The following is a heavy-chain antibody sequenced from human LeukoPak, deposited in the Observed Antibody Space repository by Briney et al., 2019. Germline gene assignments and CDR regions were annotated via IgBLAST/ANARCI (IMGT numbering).Heavy chain of an antibody. CDR2: ISSSSSYI. D-gene: IGHD1-7*01. CDR3: ARGGKASGTTRDY. CDR1: GGTFSSYS. Sequence: SCKASGGTFSSYSMNWVRQAPGKGLEWVSSISSSSSYIYYADSVKGRFTISRDNAKNSLYLQMNSLRAEDTAVYYCARGGKASGTTRDYWGQGTLVTVSS. V-gene: IGHV3-21*01. J-gene: IGHJ4*02.